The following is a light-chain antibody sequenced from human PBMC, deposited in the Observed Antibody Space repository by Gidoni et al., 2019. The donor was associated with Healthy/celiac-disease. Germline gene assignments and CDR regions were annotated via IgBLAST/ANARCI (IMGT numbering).Light chain of an antibody. CDR2: GAS. CDR3: QQYNNWPRT. CDR1: QSVSSN. Sequence: EIVMTQSPATLSVSPGERAPLSCRASQSVSSNLAWYQQKPGQAPRLLIYGASTRATGIPARFSGSGSGTEFTLTISSLQSEDFAVYSCQQYNNWPRTFGQGTKVEIK. J-gene: IGKJ1*01. V-gene: IGKV3-15*01.